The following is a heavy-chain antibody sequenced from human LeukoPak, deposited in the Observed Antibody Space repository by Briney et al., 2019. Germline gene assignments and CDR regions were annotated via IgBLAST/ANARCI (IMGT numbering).Heavy chain of an antibody. V-gene: IGHV4-34*01. CDR1: GGSFSGYY. CDR2: INHSGST. J-gene: IGHJ4*02. D-gene: IGHD3-22*01. CDR3: ARDVPYYYDSSGYRY. Sequence: PSETLSLTCAVYGGSFSGYYWSWIRQPPGKGLEWIGEINHSGSTNYNPSLKSRVTISVDTSKNQFSLKQSSVTAADTAVYYCARDVPYYYDSSGYRYWGQGTLVTVSS.